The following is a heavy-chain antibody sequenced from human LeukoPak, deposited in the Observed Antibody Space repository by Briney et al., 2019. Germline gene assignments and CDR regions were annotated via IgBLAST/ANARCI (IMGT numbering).Heavy chain of an antibody. CDR3: ARRGRQRPNNYNYYYYYMDV. D-gene: IGHD6-25*01. J-gene: IGHJ6*03. V-gene: IGHV3-33*01. CDR1: GFTFSSYG. CDR2: IWYDGSNK. Sequence: PGGSLRLSCAASGFTFSSYGMHWVRQAPGKGLEWVAVIWYDGSNKYYADSVKGRFTISRDNSKNTLYLQMNSLRAEDTAVYYCARRGRQRPNNYNYYYYYMDVWGKGTTVTVSS.